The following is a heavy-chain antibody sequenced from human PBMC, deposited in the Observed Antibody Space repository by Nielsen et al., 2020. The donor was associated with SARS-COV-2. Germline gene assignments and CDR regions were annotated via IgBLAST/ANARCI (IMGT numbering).Heavy chain of an antibody. CDR2: INAGNGNT. CDR1: GYTFTSYA. CDR3: ARASNPKLLWFGELAL. Sequence: ASVKVSCKASGYTFTSYAMHWVRQAPGQRLEWMGWINAGNGNTKYSQKFQGRVTITRDTSASTAHMELSSLRSEDTAVYYCARASNPKLLWFGELALWGQGTLVTVSS. V-gene: IGHV1-3*01. D-gene: IGHD3-10*01. J-gene: IGHJ4*02.